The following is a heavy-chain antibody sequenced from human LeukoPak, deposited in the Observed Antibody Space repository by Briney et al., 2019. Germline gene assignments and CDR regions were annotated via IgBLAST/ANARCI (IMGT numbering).Heavy chain of an antibody. D-gene: IGHD3-22*01. CDR3: AKDGTYDSSGYYSTDAFDI. V-gene: IGHV3-23*01. CDR1: GFTFSSYA. CDR2: ISSSGSTI. J-gene: IGHJ3*02. Sequence: GGSLRLSCAASGFTFSSYAMHWVRQAPGKGLEWVSYISSSGSTIYYADSVKGRFTISRDNSKNTLYLQMNSLRAEDTAVYYCAKDGTYDSSGYYSTDAFDIWGQGTMVTVSS.